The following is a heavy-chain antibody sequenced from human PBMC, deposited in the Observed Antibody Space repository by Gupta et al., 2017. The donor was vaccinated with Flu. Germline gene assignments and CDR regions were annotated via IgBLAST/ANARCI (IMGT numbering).Heavy chain of an antibody. D-gene: IGHD1-26*01. J-gene: IGHJ4*02. V-gene: IGHV3-9*01. CDR3: AKDKSLRRGELLIIDYFDY. Sequence: TISRDNAKNSLYLQMNSLRAEDTALYYCAKDKSLRRGELLIIDYFDYWGQGTLVTVSS.